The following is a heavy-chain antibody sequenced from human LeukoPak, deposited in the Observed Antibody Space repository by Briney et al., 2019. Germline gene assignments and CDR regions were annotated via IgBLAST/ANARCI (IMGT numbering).Heavy chain of an antibody. CDR2: INHSGST. CDR1: GGSFSEYS. CDR3: ARAPYQLLQHDAFDI. D-gene: IGHD2-2*01. Sequence: SETLSLTCAVYGGSFSEYSWSWFRQPPGKGLEWIGEINHSGSTNYNPSLKSRVSISIDTSKNQFSLKLSSVTAADAAVYYCARAPYQLLQHDAFDIWGQGTMVTVSS. V-gene: IGHV4-34*01. J-gene: IGHJ3*02.